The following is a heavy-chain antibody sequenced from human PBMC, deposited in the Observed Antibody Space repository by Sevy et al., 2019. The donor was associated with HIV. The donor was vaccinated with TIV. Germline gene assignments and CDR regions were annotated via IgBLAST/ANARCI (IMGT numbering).Heavy chain of an antibody. CDR3: ARGGTSLFAP. J-gene: IGHJ5*02. CDR2: INYSRST. D-gene: IGHD2-15*01. V-gene: IGHV4-59*01. Sequence: SETLSLTCSVSGGSGGSISDYYWSWIRQPPGKGLEWIGHINYSRSTKFNPSLKSRVTISVDTSKNQFSLKLTSVTAADTAVYYCARGGTSLFAPWGQGTLVTVSS. CDR1: GGSGGSISDYY.